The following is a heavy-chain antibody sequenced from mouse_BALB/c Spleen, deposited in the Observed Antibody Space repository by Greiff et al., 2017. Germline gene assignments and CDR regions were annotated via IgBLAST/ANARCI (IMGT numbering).Heavy chain of an antibody. V-gene: IGHV1-7*01. CDR1: GYTFTSYW. CDR3: ARSWGNYDYAMDY. D-gene: IGHD2-1*01. Sequence: VQLQESGAELAKPGASVKMSCKASGYTFTSYWMHWVKQRPGQGLEWIGYINPSTGYTEYNQKFKDKATLTADKSSSTAYMQLSSLTSEDSAVYYCARSWGNYDYAMDYWGQGTSVTVSS. J-gene: IGHJ4*01. CDR2: INPSTGYT.